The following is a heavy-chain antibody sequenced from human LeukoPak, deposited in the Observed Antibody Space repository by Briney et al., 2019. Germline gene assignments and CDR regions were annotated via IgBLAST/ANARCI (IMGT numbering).Heavy chain of an antibody. CDR3: ARIIGYCSSSSCYKVYYGMDV. Sequence: SETLSLTCTVSGASINSSNFYWGWIRQPPGKGLEWIGYIYYSGSTNYNPSLKSRVTISVDTSKNQFSLKLSSVTAADTAVYYCARIIGYCSSSSCYKVYYGMDVWGQGTTVTASS. CDR1: GASINSSNFY. V-gene: IGHV4-61*05. J-gene: IGHJ6*02. CDR2: IYYSGST. D-gene: IGHD2-2*02.